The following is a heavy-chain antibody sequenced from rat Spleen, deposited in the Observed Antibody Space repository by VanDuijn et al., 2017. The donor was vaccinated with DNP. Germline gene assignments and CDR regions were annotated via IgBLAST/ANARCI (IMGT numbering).Heavy chain of an antibody. CDR3: ARHEHTTGDFDY. Sequence: EVQLVESRGGLVQPGRSLKLSCAASGFTFSDYYMAWVRQAPTKGLEWVAYISYDGGSTYYGDSVKGRFTISRDNAKSTLYLQMNSLRSEDMATYYCARHEHTTGDFDYWGQGVMVTVSS. CDR2: ISYDGGST. V-gene: IGHV5-22*01. CDR1: GFTFSDYY. J-gene: IGHJ2*01. D-gene: IGHD1-9*01.